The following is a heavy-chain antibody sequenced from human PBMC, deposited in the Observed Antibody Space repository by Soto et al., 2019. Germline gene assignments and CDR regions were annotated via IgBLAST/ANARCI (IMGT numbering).Heavy chain of an antibody. CDR1: GFSFNNFG. CDR2: ISYDGSNK. Sequence: QVHLVQSGRGVVQPGRSLRLSCAASGFSFNNFGMHWVRQAPGKGLEWVAVISYDGSNKYYADSVRGRFTISRDDSKDTLYLQMNSLRAEDTAVYYCAKDGTYCGGDCYPIFNFDSWGQGTLVTVSS. CDR3: AKDGTYCGGDCYPIFNFDS. V-gene: IGHV3-30*18. J-gene: IGHJ4*02. D-gene: IGHD2-21*02.